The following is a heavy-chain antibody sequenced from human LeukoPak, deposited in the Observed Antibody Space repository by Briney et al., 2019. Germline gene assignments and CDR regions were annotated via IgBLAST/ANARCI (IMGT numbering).Heavy chain of an antibody. Sequence: GASVKVSCKPSGGTFSSYAISWVRQAPGQGLEWMGGIIPIFGTANYAQKFQGRVTMTREMSTSTVYMELSSLRSEDTAVYYCARAGNIVVVPPAQYYMDVWGKGTTVTVSS. J-gene: IGHJ6*03. CDR1: GGTFSSYA. CDR3: ARAGNIVVVPPAQYYMDV. V-gene: IGHV1-69*05. D-gene: IGHD2-2*01. CDR2: IIPIFGTA.